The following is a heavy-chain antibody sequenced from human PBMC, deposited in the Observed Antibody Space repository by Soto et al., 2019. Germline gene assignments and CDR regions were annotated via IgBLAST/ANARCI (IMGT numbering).Heavy chain of an antibody. D-gene: IGHD3-9*01. CDR3: ARDSRVDSTFAFDL. CDR1: XFTXSXXX. V-gene: IGHV3-21*01. Sequence: EVQLVESGXGXVXXGXSLXXSXXXXXFTXSXXXMXXVRQAPGKGLEWVSSISSSRTYIYYADSVKGRFTISRDNARNSLDLQMNSLRAEDTAVYYCARDSRVDSTFAFDLWGQGTIVTVSS. CDR2: ISSSRTYI. J-gene: IGHJ3*01.